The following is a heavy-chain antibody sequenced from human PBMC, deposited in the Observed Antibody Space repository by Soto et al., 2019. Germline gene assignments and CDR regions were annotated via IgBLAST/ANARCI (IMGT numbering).Heavy chain of an antibody. CDR3: ARYLHYYGSGSYYY. D-gene: IGHD3-10*01. Sequence: QVQLQESGPGLVKPSETLSLACTVSGGSISSYYWSWIRQPPGKGLEWIGYIYYSGSTNYNPSLKSRVTISVDTSKNQFSLKLSSVTAADTAVYYCARYLHYYGSGSYYYWGQGTLVTVSS. V-gene: IGHV4-59*01. J-gene: IGHJ4*02. CDR2: IYYSGST. CDR1: GGSISSYY.